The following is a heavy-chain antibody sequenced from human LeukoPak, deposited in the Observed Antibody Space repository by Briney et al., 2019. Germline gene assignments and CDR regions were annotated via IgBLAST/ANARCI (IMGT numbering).Heavy chain of an antibody. Sequence: SEALSLTCTVSGGSFSSSYWSWIRQPPGKGLGWIGEINHSGSTNYNPSLKSRVTISVDTSKNQFSLKLSSVTAADTAVYYCARGRYMTPFEFDYWGQGTLVTVSS. CDR2: INHSGST. V-gene: IGHV4-34*01. CDR1: GGSFSSSY. D-gene: IGHD3-16*02. CDR3: ARGRYMTPFEFDY. J-gene: IGHJ4*02.